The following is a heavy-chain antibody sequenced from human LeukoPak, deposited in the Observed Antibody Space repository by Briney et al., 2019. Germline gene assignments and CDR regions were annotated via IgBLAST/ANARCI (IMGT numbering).Heavy chain of an antibody. V-gene: IGHV3-23*01. CDR2: ISDSGGST. Sequence: GGSLRLSCAASGFTFSTFAVSWVRQSPGKGLEWVSAISDSGGSTYYADSVKGRFTISRDNSKNTLYLQMNSLRAEDTAVYYCAKSLDYYDSSGCNRWGQGTLVTVSS. J-gene: IGHJ4*02. D-gene: IGHD3-22*01. CDR1: GFTFSTFA. CDR3: AKSLDYYDSSGCNR.